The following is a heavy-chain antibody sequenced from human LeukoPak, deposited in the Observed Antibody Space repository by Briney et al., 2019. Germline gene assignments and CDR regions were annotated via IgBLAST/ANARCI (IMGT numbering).Heavy chain of an antibody. Sequence: PGGSLRLSCAASGFTFSSYGMHWVRQAPGKGLEWVAVIWYYGSNKYYADSVKGRFTISRDNSKNTLYLQMNSLRAEDTAVYYCAREKYGYSSSWNGMDVWGKGTTVTVSS. CDR3: AREKYGYSSSWNGMDV. J-gene: IGHJ6*04. CDR1: GFTFSSYG. D-gene: IGHD6-13*01. CDR2: IWYYGSNK. V-gene: IGHV3-33*01.